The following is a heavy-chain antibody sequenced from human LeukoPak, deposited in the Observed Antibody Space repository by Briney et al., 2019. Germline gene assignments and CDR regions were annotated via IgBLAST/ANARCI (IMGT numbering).Heavy chain of an antibody. CDR2: ISYDGSNK. CDR1: GFTFSSYA. V-gene: IGHV3-30*04. D-gene: IGHD6-6*01. Sequence: GGSLRLSCAASGFTFSSYAMHWVRQAPGKGLEWVAVISYDGSNKYYAGSVKGRFTISRDNSKNTLYLQMNSLRAEDTAVYYCARESFAQLYDYWGQGTLVTVSS. CDR3: ARESFAQLYDY. J-gene: IGHJ4*02.